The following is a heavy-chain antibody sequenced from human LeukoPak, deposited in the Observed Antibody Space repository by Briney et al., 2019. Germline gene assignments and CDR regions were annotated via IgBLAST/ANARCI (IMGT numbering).Heavy chain of an antibody. D-gene: IGHD3-10*01. Sequence: SQTLSLTCTVSGGSVISGGYYWGWVRQHPGKGLEWLGYIYYSCSTYYNPSLNTRFTISVDTSNNQFSLKLSSVTAADTAVYYCARENYGSGSYYFDYWGQGTLVTVSS. CDR1: GGSVISGGYY. CDR3: ARENYGSGSYYFDY. V-gene: IGHV4-31*03. CDR2: IYYSCST. J-gene: IGHJ4*02.